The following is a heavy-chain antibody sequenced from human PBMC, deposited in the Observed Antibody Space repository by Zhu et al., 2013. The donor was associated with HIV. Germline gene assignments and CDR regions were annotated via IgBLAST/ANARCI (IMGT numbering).Heavy chain of an antibody. J-gene: IGHJ6*02. D-gene: IGHD6-13*01. CDR3: ARGATTSSSTYYYYYYGMDV. CDR2: IIPMFGTS. Sequence: QVQLVQSGAEVRKPGSSVRVSCKASGGTLSNYVFSWVRQAPRQALQWMGGIIPMFGTSNYAPNFQGRVTITADESTSTAFMELSSLRSEDTAVYYXARGATTSSSTYYYYYYGMDVWGQGTTVTVSS. CDR1: GGTLSNYV. V-gene: IGHV1-69*01.